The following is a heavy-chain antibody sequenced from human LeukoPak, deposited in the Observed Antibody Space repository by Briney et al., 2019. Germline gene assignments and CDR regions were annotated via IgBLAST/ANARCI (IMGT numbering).Heavy chain of an antibody. CDR2: IYGGGDT. D-gene: IGHD1-26*01. CDR1: GFTFSSYA. Sequence: GGSLRLSCAASGFTFSSYAMSWVRQAPGKGLEWVSVIYGGGDTNYADSVKGRFIISRDTSKNTVYLQMNSLGAEDTAVYYCAKDPESGSYDYWGQGTLVTVSS. J-gene: IGHJ4*02. V-gene: IGHV3-66*02. CDR3: AKDPESGSYDY.